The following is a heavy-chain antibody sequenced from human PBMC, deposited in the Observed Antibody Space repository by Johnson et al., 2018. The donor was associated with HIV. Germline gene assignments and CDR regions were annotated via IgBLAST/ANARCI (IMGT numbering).Heavy chain of an antibody. D-gene: IGHD3-16*01. CDR3: ARDYETI. J-gene: IGHJ3*02. Sequence: EVQLVESGGGLLQPGRSLRLSCAASGFTFSSYAMSWVRQAPGKGLEWVSIIYSGGRTYYADSVKGRFTISRDNSKDTLYLEMNSLRAEDTAVYYCARDYETIWGQGTMVTVSS. CDR2: IYSGGRT. CDR1: GFTFSSYA. V-gene: IGHV3-66*03.